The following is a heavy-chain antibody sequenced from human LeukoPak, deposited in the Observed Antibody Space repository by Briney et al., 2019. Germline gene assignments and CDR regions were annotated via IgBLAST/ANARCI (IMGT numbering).Heavy chain of an antibody. J-gene: IGHJ6*02. CDR2: ISAYSGYT. CDR1: GYTFTSYG. Sequence: ASVKVSRKASGYTFTSYGISWVRQAPGQGLECLGWISAYSGYTNYAQKFQGRATMTTDTYTSTSYMELRSLSSDDTAVYYCGRGPKAGGPHHDMDVWGRGTTVTVSS. CDR3: GRGPKAGGPHHDMDV. V-gene: IGHV1-18*01. D-gene: IGHD2-15*01.